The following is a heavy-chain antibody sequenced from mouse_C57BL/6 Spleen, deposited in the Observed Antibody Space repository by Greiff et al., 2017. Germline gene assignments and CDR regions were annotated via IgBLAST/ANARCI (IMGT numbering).Heavy chain of an antibody. CDR1: GFTFSSYG. CDR3: ARQSSSYWCFAV. Sequence: EVQVVESGGDLVKPGGSLKLSCAASGFTFSSYGMSWVRQTPDKRLEWVATISSGGSYTYYPDSVKGRFTISRDNAKNTLYLQMSSLNSEVTALYYCARQSSSYWCFAVWGTGSTGTASS. V-gene: IGHV5-6*01. D-gene: IGHD1-1*01. CDR2: ISSGGSYT. J-gene: IGHJ1*03.